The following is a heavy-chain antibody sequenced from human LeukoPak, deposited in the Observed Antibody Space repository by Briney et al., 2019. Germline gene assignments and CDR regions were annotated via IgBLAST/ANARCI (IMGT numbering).Heavy chain of an antibody. D-gene: IGHD3-9*01. Sequence: PGGSLRLSCAASGFTFSSYSMNWVRQAPGKGLEWISWNTSSSSRTSYADSVKGRFTISRDNGKNSLYLQMNSLRAEDTAVYYCARDKDWDFDYWGXGTLLTVSS. CDR1: GFTFSSYS. J-gene: IGHJ4*02. V-gene: IGHV3-48*04. CDR2: NTSSSSRT. CDR3: ARDKDWDFDY.